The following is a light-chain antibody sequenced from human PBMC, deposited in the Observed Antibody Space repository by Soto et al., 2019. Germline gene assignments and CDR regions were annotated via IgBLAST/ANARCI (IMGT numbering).Light chain of an antibody. J-gene: IGKJ2*01. CDR3: QQYNTYPYT. CDR2: KAS. Sequence: EIQMIQSPSTLSASVGDRVTVTCRASQSIRSWLAWYQQKPGKAPNLLIYKASSLESGVPSRFSGSGSGTEFTLTISSLQPDDFATYYCQQYNTYPYTFGQGTKLEI. V-gene: IGKV1-5*03. CDR1: QSIRSW.